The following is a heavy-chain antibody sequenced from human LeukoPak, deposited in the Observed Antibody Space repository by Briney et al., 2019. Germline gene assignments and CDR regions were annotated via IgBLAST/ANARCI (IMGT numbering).Heavy chain of an antibody. CDR1: GGTFNSYA. Sequence: SVKVSCKASGGTFNSYAITWVRQAPGQGLEWMGGIIPIFGTTNYAQKFQGRVTITADQSTTTAYVELSSLRSDDTAVYYCARGRQRAVTGTDLDYWGQGTLVTVSS. V-gene: IGHV1-69*01. J-gene: IGHJ4*02. CDR2: IIPIFGTT. D-gene: IGHD6-19*01. CDR3: ARGRQRAVTGTDLDY.